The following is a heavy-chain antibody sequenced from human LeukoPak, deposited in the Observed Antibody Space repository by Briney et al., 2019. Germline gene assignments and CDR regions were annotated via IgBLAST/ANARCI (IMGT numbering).Heavy chain of an antibody. J-gene: IGHJ6*02. D-gene: IGHD3-3*01. CDR2: INHSGST. Sequence: SETLSLTCAVYGGSLSGYYWSWIRQPPGKGLEWIGEINHSGSTNYNPSLKSRVTISVDTSKNQFSLKLSSVTAADTAVYYCARGLDFGVVIPHYYYYGMDVWGQGTTVTVSS. CDR1: GGSLSGYY. V-gene: IGHV4-34*01. CDR3: ARGLDFGVVIPHYYYYGMDV.